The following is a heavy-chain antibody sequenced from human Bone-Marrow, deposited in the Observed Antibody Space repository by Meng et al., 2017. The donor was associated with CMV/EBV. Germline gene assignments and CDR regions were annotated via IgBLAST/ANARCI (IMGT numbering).Heavy chain of an antibody. Sequence: GSLRLSCAVYGGSFSGYYWTWIRQPPGKELEWIAEINHSGSTNYNPSPKSRVTVSVDTSKKQFSLKVRSVTAADTALYYCARGPHKNRYGGNSPRGYHHGMDFWGQGTRVTVSS. D-gene: IGHD4-23*01. CDR3: ARGPHKNRYGGNSPRGYHHGMDF. CDR2: INHSGST. CDR1: GGSFSGYY. V-gene: IGHV4-34*01. J-gene: IGHJ6*02.